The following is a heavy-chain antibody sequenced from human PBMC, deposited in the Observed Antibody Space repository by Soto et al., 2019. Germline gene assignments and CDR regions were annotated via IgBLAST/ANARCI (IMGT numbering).Heavy chain of an antibody. J-gene: IGHJ6*02. CDR3: RSSSRYSTDV. Sequence: QLQLQESGPGLVKPSETLSLSCTVSGGSITSSFYWGWIRQPPGKGLEWIGSIYGTGNTYYNPSLKGRVTISAATSKNQFSLNLISVTAADTAVYYCRSSSRYSTDVWGQGVTVTVSS. V-gene: IGHV4-39*01. D-gene: IGHD6-13*01. CDR2: IYGTGNT. CDR1: GGSITSSFY.